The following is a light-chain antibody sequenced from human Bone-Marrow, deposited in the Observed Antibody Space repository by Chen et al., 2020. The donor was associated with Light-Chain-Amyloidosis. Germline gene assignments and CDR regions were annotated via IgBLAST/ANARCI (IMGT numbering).Light chain of an antibody. CDR3: QSADSSGTYEVI. CDR2: RDT. V-gene: IGLV3-25*03. J-gene: IGLJ2*01. Sequence: SYELTQPPSVSASPAQTAMITCSGDDLPTKYAYWYQQKPGQAPVLVIHRDTERPSGISERFSGSSAGTTATLTISGVQAEDEADYHCQSADSSGTYEVIFGGGTKLTVL. CDR1: DLPTKY.